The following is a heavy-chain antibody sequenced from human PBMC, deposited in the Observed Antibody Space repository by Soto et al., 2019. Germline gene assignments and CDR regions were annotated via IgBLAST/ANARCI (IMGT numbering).Heavy chain of an antibody. CDR2: ISAYNGNT. J-gene: IGHJ4*02. D-gene: IGHD2-21*01. CDR3: ARGGEPIDY. V-gene: IGHV1-3*01. CDR1: RFSLTCYA. Sequence: SSKAPRFSLTCYARHWVRQAPGQRLEWMGWISAYNGNTKYAQKFQGRVTITRDTSASTAYMELSSLRSEDTAVYYCARGGEPIDYWGQGTLVTVSS.